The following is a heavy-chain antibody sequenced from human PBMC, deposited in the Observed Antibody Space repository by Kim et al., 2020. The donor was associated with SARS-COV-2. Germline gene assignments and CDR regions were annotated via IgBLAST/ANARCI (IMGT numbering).Heavy chain of an antibody. CDR3: ARSPPYDDTYWGAFDI. CDR2: IRSKANNYAT. CDR1: GFSFSDSS. D-gene: IGHD7-27*01. Sequence: GGSLRLSCAASGFSFSDSSVHWVRQASGRGLEWVGLIRSKANNYATEYAVSVRGRFTMSRDESKNTAYLQMNSLKTEDTALYYCARSPPYDDTYWGAFDIWGRGKMVTASS. J-gene: IGHJ3*02. V-gene: IGHV3-73*01.